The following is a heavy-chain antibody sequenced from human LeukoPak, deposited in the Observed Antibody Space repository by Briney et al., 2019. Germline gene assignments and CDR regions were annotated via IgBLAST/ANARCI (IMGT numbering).Heavy chain of an antibody. J-gene: IGHJ4*02. CDR3: AKDRGRDYGGISGIRVGD. CDR1: GFTFSGYA. Sequence: GGSLRLSCAASGFTFSGYAMSWVRQAPGKGLEWVSAISGSGGSTYYADSVKGRFTISRDNSKNTLYLQMNSLRAEDTAVYYCAKDRGRDYGGISGIRVGDWGQGTLVTVSS. V-gene: IGHV3-23*01. CDR2: ISGSGGST. D-gene: IGHD4-23*01.